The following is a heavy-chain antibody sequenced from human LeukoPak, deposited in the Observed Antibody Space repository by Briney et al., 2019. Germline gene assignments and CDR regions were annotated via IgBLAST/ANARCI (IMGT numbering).Heavy chain of an antibody. Sequence: GGSLRLSCAASGLTFSNYNMNWVRQAPGKGLEWVSSISTSGSYIYYANSMKGRFTISRDNAKNSLYLQMNSLRVEDSAVYYCATDLIHYYASGAKTWGQGTLVTVSP. CDR1: GLTFSNYN. CDR3: ATDLIHYYASGAKT. V-gene: IGHV3-21*01. D-gene: IGHD3-10*01. J-gene: IGHJ5*02. CDR2: ISTSGSYI.